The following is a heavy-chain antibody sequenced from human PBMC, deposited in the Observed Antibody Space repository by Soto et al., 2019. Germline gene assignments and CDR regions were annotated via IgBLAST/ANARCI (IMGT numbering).Heavy chain of an antibody. V-gene: IGHV1-69*13. CDR2: IIPIFGTA. D-gene: IGHD5-18*01. J-gene: IGHJ6*02. CDR3: ARDLDTAMVPNYYYGMDV. CDR1: GGTFSSYA. Sequence: SVKVSCKASGGTFSSYAISWVRQAPGQGLEWMGGIIPIFGTANYAQKFQGRVTITADESTSTAYMELSSLRSEDTAVYYCARDLDTAMVPNYYYGMDVWGQGTTVTVSS.